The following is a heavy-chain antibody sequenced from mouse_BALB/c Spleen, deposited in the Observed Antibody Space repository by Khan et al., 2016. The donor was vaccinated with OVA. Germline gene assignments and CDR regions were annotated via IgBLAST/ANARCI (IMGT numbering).Heavy chain of an antibody. CDR2: ISSGSATI. Sequence: EVELVESGGGLVQPGGSRKLSCAASGFTFSSFGMHWVRPAPETGLEWVAYISSGSATIYYADTVKGRFTISRDNPKNTLFLQMTSLRAEDTAMYYCARREAMDYWGQGTSVTVSS. CDR3: ARREAMDY. J-gene: IGHJ4*01. CDR1: GFTFSSFG. V-gene: IGHV5-17*02.